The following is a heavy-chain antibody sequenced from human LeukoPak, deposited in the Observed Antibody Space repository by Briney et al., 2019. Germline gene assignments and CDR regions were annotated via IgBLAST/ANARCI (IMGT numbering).Heavy chain of an antibody. Sequence: SETLSLTCTVSGGSISRGGSYWSWIRQHPVKGLEWIGYIYYSGSIYYNPSLKSRVTIPVDTSKNQFSLKLSSVTAADTAVYYCASNVRSSGWKAFDIWGQGTMVTVSS. J-gene: IGHJ3*02. CDR2: IYYSGSI. CDR3: ASNVRSSGWKAFDI. V-gene: IGHV4-31*03. CDR1: GGSISRGGSY. D-gene: IGHD3-22*01.